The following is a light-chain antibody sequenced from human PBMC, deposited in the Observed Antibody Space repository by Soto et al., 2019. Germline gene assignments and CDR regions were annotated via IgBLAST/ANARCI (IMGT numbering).Light chain of an antibody. Sequence: EIVLTQSPGTLSLSPGERATLSCSASQSVSSSYLAWYQQKPGQAPRLLISGASSRATGIPDRFSGSGSETDFSLTINRLEPEDFAVYYCQQYGSSPPTFGQGTKVDIK. J-gene: IGKJ1*01. CDR2: GAS. V-gene: IGKV3-20*01. CDR3: QQYGSSPPT. CDR1: QSVSSSY.